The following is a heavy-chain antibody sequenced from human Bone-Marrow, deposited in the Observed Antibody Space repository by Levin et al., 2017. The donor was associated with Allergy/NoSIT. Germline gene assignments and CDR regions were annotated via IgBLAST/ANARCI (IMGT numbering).Heavy chain of an antibody. J-gene: IGHJ5*02. V-gene: IGHV1-8*01. Sequence: ASVKVSCKASGYTFTSYDINWVRQATGQGLEWMGWMNPNSGNTGYAQKFQGRVTMTRNTSISTAYMELSSLRSEDTAVYYCAREGLRYFDWLFGGVYNWFDPWGQGTLVTVSS. D-gene: IGHD3-9*01. CDR2: MNPNSGNT. CDR3: AREGLRYFDWLFGGVYNWFDP. CDR1: GYTFTSYD.